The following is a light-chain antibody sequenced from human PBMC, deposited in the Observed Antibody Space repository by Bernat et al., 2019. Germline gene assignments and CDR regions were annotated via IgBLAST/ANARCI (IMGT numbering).Light chain of an antibody. CDR2: DAS. CDR3: QQFNNYPRT. Sequence: AIQLTQSPSSLSASVGDRVTITCRASQGISSALAWYQQKPGKAPKLLIYDASSLESVVPSRFSGSGSGTDFTLTISSLQPEDFATYYCQQFNNYPRTFGGGTKVELK. CDR1: QGISSA. J-gene: IGKJ4*01. V-gene: IGKV1D-13*01.